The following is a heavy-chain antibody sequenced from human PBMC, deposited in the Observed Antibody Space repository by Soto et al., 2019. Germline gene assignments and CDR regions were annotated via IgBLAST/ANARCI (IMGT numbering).Heavy chain of an antibody. CDR3: ARDGWWLPDGGDYDYGMDV. Sequence: QVQLVQSGAEVKKPGASVKVSCKASGYIITSYAMHWVRQAPGQRLEWMGWINAGNGNTKYSQKFQGRVTITRDTSASTADMELSILRSEDTAVYYWARDGWWLPDGGDYDYGMDVWGQGTTVTVSS. CDR1: GYIITSYA. V-gene: IGHV1-3*01. J-gene: IGHJ6*02. D-gene: IGHD5-12*01. CDR2: INAGNGNT.